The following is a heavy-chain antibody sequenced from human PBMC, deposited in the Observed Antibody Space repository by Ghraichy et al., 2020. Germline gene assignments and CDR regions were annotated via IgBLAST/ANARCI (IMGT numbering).Heavy chain of an antibody. CDR2: IYYSGST. D-gene: IGHD2-15*01. Sequence: SETLSLTCTVSGGSISSSSYYWGWIRQPPGKGLEWIGSIYYSGSTYYNPSLKSRVTISVDTSKNQFSLKLSSVTAADTAVYYCASGNGGVVVAATGAWFGYWGQGTLVTVSS. CDR3: ASGNGGVVVAATGAWFGY. CDR1: GGSISSSSYY. V-gene: IGHV4-39*01. J-gene: IGHJ4*02.